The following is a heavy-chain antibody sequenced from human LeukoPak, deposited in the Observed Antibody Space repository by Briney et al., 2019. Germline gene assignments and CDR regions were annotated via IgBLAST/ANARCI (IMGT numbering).Heavy chain of an antibody. D-gene: IGHD4-23*01. CDR1: GGSLNGHY. J-gene: IGHJ4*02. CDR2: GSESGGT. CDR3: ARRTTVVTPFDY. V-gene: IGHV4-34*01. Sequence: SETLSLTCAVYGGSLNGHYWSWIRQPPGKGLEWIGEGSESGGTKFNPSLKSRVTISADTSKNQFSLKLNSVTAADTAVYYCARRTTVVTPFDYWGQGTLVTVSS.